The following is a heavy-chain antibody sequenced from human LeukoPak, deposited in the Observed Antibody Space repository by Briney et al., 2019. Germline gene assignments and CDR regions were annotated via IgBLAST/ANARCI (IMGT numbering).Heavy chain of an antibody. V-gene: IGHV3-21*01. Sequence: GGSLRLSCAASGFTFSSFSMNWVRQAPGKGLEWVSSISSSSSYIYYADSVKGRFTISRDNAKNSLYLQMNSLRAEDTAAYYCARDYSSSWYYFDYWGQGTLVTVSS. D-gene: IGHD6-13*01. CDR3: ARDYSSSWYYFDY. CDR2: ISSSSSYI. CDR1: GFTFSSFS. J-gene: IGHJ4*02.